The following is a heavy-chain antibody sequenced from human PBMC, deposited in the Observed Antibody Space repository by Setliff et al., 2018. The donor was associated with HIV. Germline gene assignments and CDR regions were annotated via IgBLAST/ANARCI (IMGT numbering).Heavy chain of an antibody. V-gene: IGHV4-4*08. Sequence: SETLSLTCTVSGGSISTHYWSWIRQPPGKGLEWIGYIYTSGTTYYNPSLKSRVTISIDTSKNQFSLKLSSVTAADTAVYYCARALGGSGWSIDYWGQGTLVTVSS. CDR1: GGSISTHY. D-gene: IGHD6-19*01. CDR3: ARALGGSGWSIDY. J-gene: IGHJ4*02. CDR2: IYTSGTT.